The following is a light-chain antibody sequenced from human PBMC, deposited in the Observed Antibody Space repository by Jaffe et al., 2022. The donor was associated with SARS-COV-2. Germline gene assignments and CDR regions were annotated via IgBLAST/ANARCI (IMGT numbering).Light chain of an antibody. J-gene: IGKJ4*01. Sequence: DIVMTQSPDSLTVSLGERVTINCKSSQSVLYTPTNNNYLAWYQQKPGQPPKLLIYWASARESGVPDRFSGSGSGTDFTLTISSLQAEDVAVYYCQQYYVTPPAFGGGTKVEI. CDR3: QQYYVTPPA. CDR2: WAS. CDR1: QSVLYTPTNNNY. V-gene: IGKV4-1*01.